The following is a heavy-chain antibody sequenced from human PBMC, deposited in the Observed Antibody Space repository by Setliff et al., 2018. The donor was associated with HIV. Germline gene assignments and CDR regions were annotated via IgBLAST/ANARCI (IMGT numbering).Heavy chain of an antibody. D-gene: IGHD6-13*01. V-gene: IGHV1-58*01. CDR1: GFTFTSSA. CDR2: IVVGSGNT. CDR3: AADGTGGGYQQLVLPYYYCGMDV. Sequence: ASVKVSCKASGFTFTSSAVQWVRQARGQRLEWIGWIVVGSGNTNYAQKFQERVTITRDMSTSTAYMELSSLRSEDTAVYYCAADGTGGGYQQLVLPYYYCGMDVWGQGTTVTVSS. J-gene: IGHJ6*02.